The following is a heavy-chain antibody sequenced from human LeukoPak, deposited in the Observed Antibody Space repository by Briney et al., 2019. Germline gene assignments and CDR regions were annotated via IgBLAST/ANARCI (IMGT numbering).Heavy chain of an antibody. Sequence: GGSLRLSCAASGFTFSSYGMHWVRQAPGKGLEWVAFIRYDGSNKYYADSVKGRFTISRDDSRNTVFLQMNSLTAEDTAVYYCAKGSFYCTSSTCTQYYYYMDVWGTGTTVIVSS. CDR2: IRYDGSNK. CDR1: GFTFSSYG. D-gene: IGHD2/OR15-2a*01. CDR3: AKGSFYCTSSTCTQYYYYMDV. V-gene: IGHV3-30*02. J-gene: IGHJ6*03.